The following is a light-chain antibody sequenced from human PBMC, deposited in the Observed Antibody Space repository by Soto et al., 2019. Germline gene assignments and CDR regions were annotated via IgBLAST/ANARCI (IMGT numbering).Light chain of an antibody. Sequence: EIVMTQSPATLSVSPGERATLSCRASQSVSNNLAWYQQKPGQAPRLLIYNTSNRATGIPVRFSGSGSGTEFTLTISSLQSEDFAVYYCQQYNNWPWTFGQGTKVEIK. J-gene: IGKJ1*01. CDR3: QQYNNWPWT. CDR1: QSVSNN. CDR2: NTS. V-gene: IGKV3-15*01.